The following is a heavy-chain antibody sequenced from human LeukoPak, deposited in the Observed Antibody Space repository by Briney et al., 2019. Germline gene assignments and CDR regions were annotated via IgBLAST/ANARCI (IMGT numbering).Heavy chain of an antibody. CDR2: ISAYNGNT. Sequence: GASVKVSCKASGYTFTSYYMHWVRQAPGQGLEWMGWISAYNGNTNYAQKLQGRVTMTTDTSTSTAYMELRSLRSDDTAVYYCARDSYSSSGKNYFDYWGQGTLVTVSS. J-gene: IGHJ4*02. CDR1: GYTFTSYY. D-gene: IGHD6-13*01. V-gene: IGHV1-18*04. CDR3: ARDSYSSSGKNYFDY.